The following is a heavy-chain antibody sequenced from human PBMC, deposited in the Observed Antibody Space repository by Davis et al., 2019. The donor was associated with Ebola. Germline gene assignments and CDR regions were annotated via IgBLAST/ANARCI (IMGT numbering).Heavy chain of an antibody. CDR3: ARDGYNYSYFDY. CDR1: GGSVSSGGYY. J-gene: IGHJ4*02. V-gene: IGHV4-61*08. Sequence: MPSETLSLTCTVSGGSVSSGGYYWNWIRQPPGKGLEWIGYIYYSGSTDYSPSLRGRVTISLDTSKNQFSLKLSSVTAADTAVYYCARDGYNYSYFDYWGQGTLVTVSS. D-gene: IGHD5-24*01. CDR2: IYYSGST.